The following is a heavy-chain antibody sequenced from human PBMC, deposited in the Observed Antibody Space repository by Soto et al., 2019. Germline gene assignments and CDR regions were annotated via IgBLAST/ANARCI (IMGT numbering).Heavy chain of an antibody. D-gene: IGHD1-7*01. CDR1: GGSVSSNVFY. Sequence: QVQLQESGPGLVKPSETLSLTCTVSGGSVSSNVFYWSWIRQPPGKGLEWIGYVDHSESTNYNPSLNSRVTISVDASKNQFSLELSSVTAADTAVYYCTRDSSKWNYFLWGQGTLVIVSS. V-gene: IGHV4-61*08. CDR2: VDHSEST. J-gene: IGHJ4*02. CDR3: TRDSSKWNYFL.